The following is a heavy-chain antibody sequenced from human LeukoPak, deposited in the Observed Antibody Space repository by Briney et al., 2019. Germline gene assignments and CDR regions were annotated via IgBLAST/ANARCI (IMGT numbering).Heavy chain of an antibody. J-gene: IGHJ4*02. D-gene: IGHD7-27*01. CDR2: ISSSSSYI. Sequence: GGSLGLSCAASGFTFSSYSMNWVRQAPGKGLEWVSSISSSSSYIYYADSVKGRFTISRDNAKNSLYLQMNSLRAEDTAVYYCARDQTGYFDYWGQGTLVTVSS. V-gene: IGHV3-21*01. CDR1: GFTFSSYS. CDR3: ARDQTGYFDY.